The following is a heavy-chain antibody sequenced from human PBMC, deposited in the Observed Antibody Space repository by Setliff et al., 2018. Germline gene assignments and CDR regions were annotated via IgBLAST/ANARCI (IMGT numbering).Heavy chain of an antibody. D-gene: IGHD3-22*01. CDR2: IKQDGSAK. J-gene: IGHJ3*02. CDR1: GCTCSNDW. V-gene: IGHV3-7*01. Sequence: GGSLRLSWAASGCTCSNDWMSWVRQASGKGLAWVANIKQDGSAKYYVDSVKGRFTISRDNAKNSLYLQMNGLRADDTGVYYCVPDDADNYDAFDNWGQGTLVTVSS. CDR3: VPDDADNYDAFDN.